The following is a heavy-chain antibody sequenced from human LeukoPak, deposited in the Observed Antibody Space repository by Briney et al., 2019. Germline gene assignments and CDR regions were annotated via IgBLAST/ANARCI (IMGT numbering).Heavy chain of an antibody. V-gene: IGHV3-48*04. D-gene: IGHD1-26*01. CDR2: ISSSSSTM. CDR3: ARAGLVGGYFDY. Sequence: TGGSLRLSCAASGFTFSSYSMNWVRQVPGKGLEWVSYISSSSSTMYYADSVKGRFTISRDNAKNSLYLQMNSLRAEDTAVYYCARAGLVGGYFDYWGQGTLVTVSS. CDR1: GFTFSSYS. J-gene: IGHJ4*02.